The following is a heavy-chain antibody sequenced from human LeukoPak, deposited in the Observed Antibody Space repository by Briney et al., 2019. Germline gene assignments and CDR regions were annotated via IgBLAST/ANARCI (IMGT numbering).Heavy chain of an antibody. CDR1: GGSFSGYY. CDR2: INHSGST. CDR3: ARVNSGYDFDY. Sequence: SETLSLTCAVYGGSFSGYYWSWIRQPPGKGLEWIGEINHSGSTNYNPSLKSRVTISVDMSKNQFSLKLSSVTAADTAVYYCARVNSGYDFDYWGQGTLVTVSS. D-gene: IGHD5-12*01. J-gene: IGHJ4*02. V-gene: IGHV4-34*01.